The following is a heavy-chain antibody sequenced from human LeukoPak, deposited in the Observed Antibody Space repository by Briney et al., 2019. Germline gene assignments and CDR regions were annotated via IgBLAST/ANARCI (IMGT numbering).Heavy chain of an antibody. CDR2: ISYRSSPI. CDR3: AELGITMIGGV. CDR1: GFTLSSYS. J-gene: IGHJ6*04. V-gene: IGHV3-48*01. Sequence: GGSLRLSCTASGFTLSSYSMNWVRQAPGKGLEWVSYISYRSSPIHYVDSVKGRFTISRDNAKNSLYLQMNSLRAEDTAVYYCAELGITMIGGVWGKGTTVTISS. D-gene: IGHD3-10*02.